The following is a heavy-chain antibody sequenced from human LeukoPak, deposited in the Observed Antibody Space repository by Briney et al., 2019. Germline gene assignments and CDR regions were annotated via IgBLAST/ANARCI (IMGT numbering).Heavy chain of an antibody. V-gene: IGHV1-2*02. CDR1: GYTFTGYY. CDR3: ARKKVAVVATYDS. Sequence: ASVKVSCKASGYTFTGYYMHWVRQAPGQGLEWMGWINPNSGGANYAQKFQGRVTMTRDTSINTDYMELTSLKSDDTAVYYCARKKVAVVATYDSWGQGTLVTVSS. D-gene: IGHD6-19*01. CDR2: INPNSGGA. J-gene: IGHJ4*02.